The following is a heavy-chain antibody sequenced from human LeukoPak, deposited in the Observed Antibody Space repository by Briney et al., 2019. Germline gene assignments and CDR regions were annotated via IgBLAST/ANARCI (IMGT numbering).Heavy chain of an antibody. CDR3: AVGELRWLQLLGMFFD. J-gene: IGHJ4*02. CDR1: GGSISSSSYY. D-gene: IGHD5-24*01. V-gene: IGHV4-39*01. CDR2: IYYSGST. Sequence: SETLSLTCTVSGGSISSSSYYWGWIRQPPGKGLEWIGSIYYSGSTYYNPSLKSRVTISVDTSKNQFSLKLSSVTAADTAVYYCAVGELRWLQLLGMFFDWGQGTLVTVSS.